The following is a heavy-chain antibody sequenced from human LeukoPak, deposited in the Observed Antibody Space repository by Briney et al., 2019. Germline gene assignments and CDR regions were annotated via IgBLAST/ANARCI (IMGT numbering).Heavy chain of an antibody. J-gene: IGHJ4*02. CDR2: IYYSGST. CDR1: GFTFSSYMMN. V-gene: IGHV4-59*05. Sequence: GSLRLSCAASGFTFSSYMMNWVRQAPGKGLEWIGSIYYSGSTYFNPSLKSRVTISVDTSKNQFSLKLNSVTAADTAVYYCARHYYKQWLSFDYWGQGTLVTVSS. CDR3: ARHYYKQWLSFDY. D-gene: IGHD6-19*01.